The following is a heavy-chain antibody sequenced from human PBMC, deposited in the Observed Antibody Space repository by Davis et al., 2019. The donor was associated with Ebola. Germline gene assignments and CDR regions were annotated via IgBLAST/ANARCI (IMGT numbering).Heavy chain of an antibody. J-gene: IGHJ4*02. CDR1: GFTFSGSA. V-gene: IGHV3-73*01. Sequence: GGSLRLSCAASGFTFSGSAMHWVRQASGKGLEWVGRIRSKANSYATAYAASVKGRFTISRDDSKTTLYLQMNSLKTEDTAVYYCTTVLDGYNDFLFDYWGQGTLVTVSS. CDR3: TTVLDGYNDFLFDY. CDR2: IRSKANSYAT. D-gene: IGHD5-24*01.